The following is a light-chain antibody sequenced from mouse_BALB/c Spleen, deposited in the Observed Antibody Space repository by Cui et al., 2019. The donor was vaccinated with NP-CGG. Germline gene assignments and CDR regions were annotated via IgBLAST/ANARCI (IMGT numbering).Light chain of an antibody. J-gene: IGLJ1*01. CDR3: ALWYSNHWV. Sequence: QAVVTPESATTTSPGETVTLTCRSSTGPVTTSNYANWVQEKPDHLFTGLIGGTNNRAPGVPARFSGSLIGDKAALTITGAQTEDEAIYFCALWYSNHWVFGGGTKLTVL. V-gene: IGLV1*01. CDR1: TGPVTTSNY. CDR2: GTN.